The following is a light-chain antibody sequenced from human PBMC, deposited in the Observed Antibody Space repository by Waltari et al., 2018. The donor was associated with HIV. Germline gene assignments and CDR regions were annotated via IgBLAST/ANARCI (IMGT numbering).Light chain of an antibody. CDR3: SSYTSSSTLVV. V-gene: IGLV2-14*03. J-gene: IGLJ2*01. Sequence: QSALTQPASVSGSPGQSITISCTGTSSDVGGFNSVSWYQHHPGKAPKLMIYDVTSRPSGVSNRFSGSKSGNTASLTISGLQAEDEADYYCSSYTSSSTLVVFGGGTKLTVL. CDR1: SSDVGGFNS. CDR2: DVT.